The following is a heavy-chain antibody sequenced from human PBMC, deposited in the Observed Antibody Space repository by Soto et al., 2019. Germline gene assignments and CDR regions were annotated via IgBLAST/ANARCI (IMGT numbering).Heavy chain of an antibody. V-gene: IGHV4-59*01. CDR2: MYYSGST. D-gene: IGHD6-25*01. CDR3: AGPGSMAPPPL. CDR1: GGSITSYY. Sequence: QVQLQESGPGLVKPSETLSLTCTVSGGSITSYYWSWVRQPPGKGLEWIAYMYYSGSTNYNPSLTGRGSVSVRPSKNRLPLKPPPLTSAATAGHYCAGPGSMAPPPLWGQGTLVTVSS. J-gene: IGHJ4*02.